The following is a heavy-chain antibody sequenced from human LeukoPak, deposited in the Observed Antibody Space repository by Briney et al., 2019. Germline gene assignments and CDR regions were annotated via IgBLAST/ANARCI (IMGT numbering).Heavy chain of an antibody. CDR3: ARDGSYTAALDY. V-gene: IGHV1-69*01. CDR2: IIPIFGTA. CDR1: GGTFSGYA. Sequence: SVKVSCKASGGTFSGYAISWVRQARGQGLEWMGGIIPIFGTANYAQKFQGRVTITADESTSTAYMELSSLRSEDTAVYYCARDGSYTAALDYWGQGTLVTVSS. J-gene: IGHJ4*02. D-gene: IGHD2-2*01.